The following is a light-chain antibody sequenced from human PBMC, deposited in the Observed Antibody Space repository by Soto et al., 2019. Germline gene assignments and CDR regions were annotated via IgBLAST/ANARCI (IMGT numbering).Light chain of an antibody. CDR3: QHLNSFPYS. J-gene: IGKJ2*01. CDR1: QGINNF. CDR2: AAS. V-gene: IGKV1-9*01. Sequence: DIQLTQSPSSLSASVGDRVTITCRASQGINNFLARYQQKPGKAPKLLIYAASTLQSGVPSRFRGSGSGTDFTLTISSLQPEDFASYHCQHLNSFPYSFGQGTKLEIK.